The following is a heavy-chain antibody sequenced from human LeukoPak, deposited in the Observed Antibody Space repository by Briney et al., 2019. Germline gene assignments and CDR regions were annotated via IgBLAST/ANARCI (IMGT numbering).Heavy chain of an antibody. V-gene: IGHV3-21*01. D-gene: IGHD3-22*01. CDR2: ISSSSYI. CDR1: GFTFSSYS. Sequence: GGSLRLSCAASGFTFSSYSMNWVRQAPGKGLEWVSSISSSSYIYYADSVKGRFTISRDNAKNSLYLQMNSLRAEDTAVYYCARDRYYYDSSGFDYWGQGTLVTVSS. J-gene: IGHJ4*02. CDR3: ARDRYYYDSSGFDY.